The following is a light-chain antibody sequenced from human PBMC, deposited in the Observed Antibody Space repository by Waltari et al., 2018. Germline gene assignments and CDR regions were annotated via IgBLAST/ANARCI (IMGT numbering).Light chain of an antibody. CDR3: QSYDIDDHWV. V-gene: IGLV6-57*03. CDR1: SGPIASNY. CDR2: EDT. J-gene: IGLJ3*02. Sequence: NFMLTQPHSVSESPGKTVTISCTRSSGPIASNYVQWYQPRPGSAPTTVIYEDTQRPSGVPARFSGSNDSYSNSASLTSSGLQTGDEADYYCQSYDIDDHWVFGGGTKLTVL.